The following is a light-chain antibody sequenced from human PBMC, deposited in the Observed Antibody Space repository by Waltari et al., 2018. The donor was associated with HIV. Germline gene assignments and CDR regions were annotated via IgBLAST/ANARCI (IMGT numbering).Light chain of an antibody. CDR1: NIGSKP. V-gene: IGLV3-21*04. J-gene: IGLJ2*01. CDR3: QVWDSSSDHVV. CDR2: DNS. Sequence: FVLTQPPSMSVAPGKTASITGGGNNIGSKPVHWYQQKAGQAPLVVIYDNSDRPSGIPERFSGSNSGNTATLTITRVGAGDEADYYCQVWDSSSDHVVFGGGTKLTIL.